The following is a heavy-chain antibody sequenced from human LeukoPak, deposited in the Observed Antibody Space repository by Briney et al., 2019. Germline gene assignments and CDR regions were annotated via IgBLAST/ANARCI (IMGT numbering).Heavy chain of an antibody. CDR3: ARVRFWSGYYTGADY. D-gene: IGHD3-3*01. CDR1: GGSISSGDYY. J-gene: IGHJ4*02. CDR2: IYYSGST. Sequence: SQTLSLTCTVSGGSISSGDYYWSWIRQPPGKGLEGIGYIYYSGSTYYNPSLKSRVTISVDTSKNQFSLKLSSVTAADTAVYYCARVRFWSGYYTGADYWGQGTLVTVSS. V-gene: IGHV4-30-4*08.